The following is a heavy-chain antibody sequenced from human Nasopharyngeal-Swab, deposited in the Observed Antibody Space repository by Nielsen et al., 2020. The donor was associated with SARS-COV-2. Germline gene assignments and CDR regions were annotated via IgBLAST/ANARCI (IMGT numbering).Heavy chain of an antibody. Sequence: GESLKISCAASGFTFSSYWMSWVRQAPGKGLEWVANIKQDGREKYYVDSVKGRFTISRDNAKNSLYLQMNSLRAEDTAVYYCAKDRDTAMGYYFDYWGQGTLVTVSS. CDR2: IKQDGREK. CDR1: GFTFSSYW. CDR3: AKDRDTAMGYYFDY. V-gene: IGHV3-7*01. J-gene: IGHJ4*02. D-gene: IGHD5-18*01.